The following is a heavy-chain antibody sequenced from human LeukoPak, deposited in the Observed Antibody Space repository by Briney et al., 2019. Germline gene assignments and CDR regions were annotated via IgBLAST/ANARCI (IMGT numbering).Heavy chain of an antibody. CDR2: ISAYNGNT. D-gene: IGHD1-26*01. J-gene: IGHJ6*02. V-gene: IGHV1-18*01. CDR3: ARDPIVGAIYYYYGMDV. Sequence: GASVKVSCKASGYTFTSYGISWVRQAPGQGLEWMGWISAYNGNTNYAQKLPGRVTMTTDTSTSTAHMELRSLRSDDTAVYYCARDPIVGAIYYYYGMDVWGQGTTVTVSS. CDR1: GYTFTSYG.